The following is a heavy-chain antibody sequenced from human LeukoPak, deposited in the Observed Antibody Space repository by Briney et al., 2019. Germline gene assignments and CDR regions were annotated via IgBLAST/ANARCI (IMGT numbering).Heavy chain of an antibody. V-gene: IGHV3-30-3*01. J-gene: IGHJ4*02. CDR1: GFTFSSYA. Sequence: SLRLSCAASGFTFSSYAMHWVRQAPGKGLEWVAVISYDGSNKYYADSVKGRFTISRDNSKNTLYLQMNSLRAEDTAVYYCARDLNDSSGYGYWGQGTLVTVSS. D-gene: IGHD3-22*01. CDR2: ISYDGSNK. CDR3: ARDLNDSSGYGY.